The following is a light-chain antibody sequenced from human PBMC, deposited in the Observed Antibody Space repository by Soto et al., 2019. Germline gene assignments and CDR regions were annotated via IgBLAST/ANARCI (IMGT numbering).Light chain of an antibody. Sequence: DIQMTQSPTSLSASVGDRVTITCRASQDINKYLAWFQQKPGKAPKSLIYIASKLQSGVPSRFSGSGSGTDFTLTISCLQPEDFATYYCQQYNAYPWTFGQGTKVDI. CDR3: QQYNAYPWT. CDR1: QDINKY. J-gene: IGKJ1*01. V-gene: IGKV1-16*01. CDR2: IAS.